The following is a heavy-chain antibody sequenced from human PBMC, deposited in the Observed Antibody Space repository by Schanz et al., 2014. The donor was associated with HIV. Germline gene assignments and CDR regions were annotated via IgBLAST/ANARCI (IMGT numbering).Heavy chain of an antibody. V-gene: IGHV3-33*08. Sequence: QVQLVESGGGVVQPGRSLRLSCAASGFTFSTYGMHWVRQGPGKGLEWVAVIWYDGKNRDYADSVKGRFTISRDNSKNTLYLQMNRMRTEDTAVYYCARDGAMAFSLGMDVWGQGTTVTVSS. D-gene: IGHD2-2*01. J-gene: IGHJ6*02. CDR3: ARDGAMAFSLGMDV. CDR1: GFTFSTYG. CDR2: IWYDGKNR.